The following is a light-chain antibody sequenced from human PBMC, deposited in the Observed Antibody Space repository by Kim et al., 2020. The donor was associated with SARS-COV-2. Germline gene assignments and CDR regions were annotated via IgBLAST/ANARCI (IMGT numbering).Light chain of an antibody. J-gene: IGKJ5*01. Sequence: PGERATLSCRASETVGSNLGWYQHKPGQAPRLIIYGASNRATGVPNRFSGSGSGTDFTLTTSNLESEDFAVYYCQQHRSWPPITFGQGTRLE. CDR1: ETVGSN. CDR2: GAS. CDR3: QQHRSWPPIT. V-gene: IGKV3-11*01.